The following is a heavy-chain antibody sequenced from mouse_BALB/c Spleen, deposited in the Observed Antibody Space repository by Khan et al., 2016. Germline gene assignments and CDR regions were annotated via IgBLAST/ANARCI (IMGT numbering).Heavy chain of an antibody. D-gene: IGHD1-1*01. V-gene: IGHV1-80*01. CDR1: GYAFSSYW. Sequence: QVQLKQSGAELVRPGSSVKISCKASGYAFSSYWMNWVKQRPGLGLEWIGQIYPGDGDTNYNGKFKGKATLTADKSSSTAYMQLSSLTSEDSAVYFCARRDYYGSIYFDIWGQGTTLTVSS. CDR2: IYPGDGDT. CDR3: ARRDYYGSIYFDI. J-gene: IGHJ2*01.